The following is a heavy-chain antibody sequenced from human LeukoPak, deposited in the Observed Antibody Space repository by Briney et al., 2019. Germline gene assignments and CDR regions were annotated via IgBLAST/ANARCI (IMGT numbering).Heavy chain of an antibody. CDR1: AFTFSRYG. V-gene: IGHV3-23*01. CDR2: IGGSARST. Sequence: GGSLRLSCEVSAFTFSRYGISWVRQAPGKGLEWVSTIGGSARSTYYADSVKGRFSISRDNSKNTLYLQMSSLRAEDTAVYYCARGDFYDRSGYLTIWGQGTLVTVSA. CDR3: ARGDFYDRSGYLTI. J-gene: IGHJ4*02. D-gene: IGHD3-22*01.